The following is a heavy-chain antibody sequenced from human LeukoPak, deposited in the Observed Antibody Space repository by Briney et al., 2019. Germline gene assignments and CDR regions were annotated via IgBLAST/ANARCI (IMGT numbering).Heavy chain of an antibody. CDR2: INPSVST. Sequence: PSQTLSLTCAVYGGSFSGYYWSWIRQLPGKGLEWIGEINPSVSTNYNPSLKSRVTISVDTSKNQFTLKLSSVTAADTAVYYCARARGGRWLQLPPDYWGQGTLVTVSS. J-gene: IGHJ4*02. CDR1: GGSFSGYY. D-gene: IGHD5-24*01. V-gene: IGHV4-34*01. CDR3: ARARGGRWLQLPPDY.